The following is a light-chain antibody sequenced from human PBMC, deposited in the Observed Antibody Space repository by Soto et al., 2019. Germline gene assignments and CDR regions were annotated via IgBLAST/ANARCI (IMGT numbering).Light chain of an antibody. CDR1: QTISTY. CDR2: DAS. CDR3: QHSDSTPYT. Sequence: DIQMTQSPSSLSASVGDRVTITCRASQTISTYLNWYQQKPGKAPRLLIYDASSLLSGVTSRFSGSGSVTDFTLTIASLQPEDFSTYSCQHSDSTPYTFGLGTKVEI. V-gene: IGKV1-39*01. J-gene: IGKJ2*01.